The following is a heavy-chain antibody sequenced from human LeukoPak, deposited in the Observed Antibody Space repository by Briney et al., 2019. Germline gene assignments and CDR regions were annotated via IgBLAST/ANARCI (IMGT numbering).Heavy chain of an antibody. CDR1: GFTFSNYA. J-gene: IGHJ4*02. V-gene: IGHV3-7*01. CDR2: IKQDGSEK. CDR3: ASGPGTGDIFDY. D-gene: IGHD3-10*01. Sequence: PGGSLRLSCAASGFTFSNYAMSWVRQAPGKGLEWVANIKQDGSEKYYVDSVKGRFTISRDNAKNSLYLQMNSLRAEDTAVYYCASGPGTGDIFDYWGQGTLVTVSS.